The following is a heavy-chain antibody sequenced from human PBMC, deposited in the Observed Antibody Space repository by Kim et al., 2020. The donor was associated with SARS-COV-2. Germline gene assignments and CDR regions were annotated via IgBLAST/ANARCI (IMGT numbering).Heavy chain of an antibody. CDR3: ARGSSSWYTAHNWFDP. J-gene: IGHJ5*02. CDR2: ISAYNGNT. Sequence: ASVKVSCKASGYNFTSYGISWVRQAPGQGLEWMGWISAYNGNTNYAQKLQCRVTMTTDTSTSTAYMELRSLRSDDTAVYYCARGSSSWYTAHNWFDPWGQGTLVTVSS. V-gene: IGHV1-18*01. D-gene: IGHD6-13*01. CDR1: GYNFTSYG.